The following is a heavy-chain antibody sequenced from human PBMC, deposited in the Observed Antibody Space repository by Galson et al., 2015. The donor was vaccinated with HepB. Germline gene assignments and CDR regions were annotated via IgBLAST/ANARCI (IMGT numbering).Heavy chain of an antibody. J-gene: IGHJ5*02. CDR2: IIPIFGTA. CDR3: ARAPVVVPAATRPNWFDP. D-gene: IGHD2-2*01. CDR1: GYTFTGYY. V-gene: IGHV1-69*13. Sequence: SVKVSCKASGYTFTGYYMHWVRQAPGQGLEWMGGIIPIFGTANYAQKFQGRVTITADESTSTAYMELSSLRSEDTAVYYCARAPVVVPAATRPNWFDPWGQGTLVTVSS.